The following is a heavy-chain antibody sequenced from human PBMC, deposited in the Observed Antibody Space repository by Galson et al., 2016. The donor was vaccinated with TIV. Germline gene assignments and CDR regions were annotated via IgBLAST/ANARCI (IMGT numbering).Heavy chain of an antibody. CDR1: GFTFTIDS. Sequence: SLRLSGAASGFTFTIDSMHWVRQVPGKGLELVALISNDGTDKYYAAAVKGRFTISRDNSKNMLYLQINTLGVEDTAVYFCASEERYSISWYRFNYWGQGTLVTVSS. CDR2: ISNDGTDK. D-gene: IGHD6-13*01. CDR3: ASEERYSISWYRFNY. J-gene: IGHJ4*02. V-gene: IGHV3-30*04.